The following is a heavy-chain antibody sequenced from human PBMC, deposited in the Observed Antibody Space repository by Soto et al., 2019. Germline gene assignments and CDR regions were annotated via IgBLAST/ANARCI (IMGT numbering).Heavy chain of an antibody. Sequence: GGSLRLSCAASGFTFSDYYMSWIRQAPGKGLEWVSYISSSGSTIYYADSVKGRFTISRDNAKNSLYLQMNSLRAEDTAVYYCERRPHRINYYYYYYMAVWGKGTTVTVSS. CDR3: ERRPHRINYYYYYYMAV. V-gene: IGHV3-11*01. D-gene: IGHD2-15*01. CDR1: GFTFSDYY. J-gene: IGHJ6*03. CDR2: ISSSGSTI.